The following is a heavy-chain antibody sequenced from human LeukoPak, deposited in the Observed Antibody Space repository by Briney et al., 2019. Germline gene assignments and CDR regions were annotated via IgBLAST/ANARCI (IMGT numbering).Heavy chain of an antibody. CDR3: VKDRRFGELLYYFDY. CDR2: ISYDGSNK. CDR1: GFTFSSYG. D-gene: IGHD3-10*01. V-gene: IGHV3-30*18. Sequence: GRSLRLSCAASGFTFSSYGMHWVRQAPGKGLEWVAVISYDGSNKYYADSVKGRFTISRDNSKNTLYLQMNSLRAEDTAVYYCVKDRRFGELLYYFDYWGQGTLVTVSS. J-gene: IGHJ4*02.